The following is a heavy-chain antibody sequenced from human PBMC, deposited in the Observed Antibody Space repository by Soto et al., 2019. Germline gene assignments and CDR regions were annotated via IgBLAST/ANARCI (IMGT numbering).Heavy chain of an antibody. J-gene: IGHJ4*02. CDR3: AKLAGGRSSSWAIDY. Sequence: PGGSLRLSCAASGFTFSSYGMHWVRQAPGKGLEWVAVISYDGSNKYYADSVKGRFTISRDNSKNTLYLQMNSLRAEDTAVYYCAKLAGGRSSSWAIDYWGQGTLVTVSS. V-gene: IGHV3-30*18. CDR2: ISYDGSNK. CDR1: GFTFSSYG. D-gene: IGHD6-13*01.